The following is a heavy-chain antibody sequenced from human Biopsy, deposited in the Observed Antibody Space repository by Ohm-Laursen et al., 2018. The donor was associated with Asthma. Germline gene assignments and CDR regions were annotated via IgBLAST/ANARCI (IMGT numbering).Heavy chain of an antibody. CDR1: GFTFSSYG. V-gene: IGHV3-33*01. J-gene: IGHJ4*02. Sequence: SLRLSCSASGFTFSSYGMHWVRQAPGKGLEWVAVIWYDGSNKYYADSVKGRFTISRDNSKNTLYLQMNSLRAEDTAVYYCARKGHEYCSSTSCASFDYWGQGTLVTVSS. CDR3: ARKGHEYCSSTSCASFDY. D-gene: IGHD2-2*01. CDR2: IWYDGSNK.